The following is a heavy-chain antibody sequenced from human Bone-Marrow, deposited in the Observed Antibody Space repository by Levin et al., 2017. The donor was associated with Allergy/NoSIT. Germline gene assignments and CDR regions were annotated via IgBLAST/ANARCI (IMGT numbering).Heavy chain of an antibody. Sequence: GESLKISCAASGFSFSDDYMTWIRQAPGKGLEWVSYISGNSDTIYYGDSVKGRFTISRDNAKKSLYLHMSSLRAEDTAVYFCARVSGYYPVYDIFPESWGQGTLVSVSS. D-gene: IGHD3-9*01. J-gene: IGHJ4*02. CDR2: ISGNSDTI. V-gene: IGHV3-11*01. CDR3: ARVSGYYPVYDIFPES. CDR1: GFSFSDDY.